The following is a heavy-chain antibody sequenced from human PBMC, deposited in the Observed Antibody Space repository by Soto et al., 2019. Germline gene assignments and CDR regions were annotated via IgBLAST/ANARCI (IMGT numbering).Heavy chain of an antibody. CDR3: AGVPDY. CDR2: MYYSGDT. J-gene: IGHJ4*02. CDR1: GGSIISGDYY. V-gene: IGHV4-30-4*08. D-gene: IGHD2-2*01. Sequence: PSETLSLTCTVSGGSIISGDYYWIWIRHPPGKGLEWIGYMYYSGDTSYNPSLKSRVTISIDRSKNQFSLKLSSVTAADTAFYYRAGVPDYSGQGTLVTVSS.